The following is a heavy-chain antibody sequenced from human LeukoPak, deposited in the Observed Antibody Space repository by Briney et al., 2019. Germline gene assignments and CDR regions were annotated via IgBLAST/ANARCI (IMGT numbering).Heavy chain of an antibody. J-gene: IGHJ4*02. CDR1: GFSFSTYN. CDR2: ITSDSRYR. CDR3: ARDVEMATPGVDY. V-gene: IGHV3-21*01. Sequence: PGGSLRLSCEASGFSFSTYNMNWVRQAPGKGLEWISSITSDSRYRYYADSVKGRFTISRDNAKNSLYLQMNSLRAEDTAAYYCARDVEMATPGVDYWGQGTLVTVSS. D-gene: IGHD5-24*01.